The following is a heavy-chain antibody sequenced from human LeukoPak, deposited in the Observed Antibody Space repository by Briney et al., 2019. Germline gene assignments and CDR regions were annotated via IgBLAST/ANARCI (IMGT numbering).Heavy chain of an antibody. CDR2: ISSSSSDI. D-gene: IGHD3-10*01. CDR1: TFTFSGFS. CDR3: VREKAWFGEFTSLRAFDI. V-gene: IGHV3-21*01. Sequence: GGSLRLSCAASTFTFSGFSMNWVRQAPGKGLEWVSSISSSSSDIYYADSVEGRFTISRDNAKNSLFLQMDSLRAEDTAVYYCVREKAWFGEFTSLRAFDIWGQGTTVTVSS. J-gene: IGHJ3*02.